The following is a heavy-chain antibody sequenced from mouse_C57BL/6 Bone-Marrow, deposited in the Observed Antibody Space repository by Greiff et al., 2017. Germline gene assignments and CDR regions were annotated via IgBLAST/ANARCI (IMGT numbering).Heavy chain of an antibody. CDR1: GYTFTSYG. CDR2: IYPRSGNT. D-gene: IGHD1-1*01. Sequence: QVQLKESGAELARPGASVKLSCKASGYTFTSYGISWVKQRTGQGLEWIGEIYPRSGNTYYNEKFKGKATLTADKSSSTAYMELRSLTSEDSAVYFCAPSHYDWGQGTLVTVSA. J-gene: IGHJ3*01. V-gene: IGHV1-81*01. CDR3: APSHYD.